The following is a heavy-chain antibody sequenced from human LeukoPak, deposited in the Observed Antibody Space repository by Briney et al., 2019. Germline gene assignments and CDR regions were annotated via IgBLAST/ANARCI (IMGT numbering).Heavy chain of an antibody. Sequence: ASVKVSCKASGYTFTSYDINWVRQAPGQGLEWMGWINPNSGGTNYAQKFQGRVTMTRDTSISTAYMELSRLRSDDTAVYYCARAGYSSGWYVGYWGQGTLVTVSS. CDR2: INPNSGGT. J-gene: IGHJ4*02. CDR3: ARAGYSSGWYVGY. V-gene: IGHV1-2*02. D-gene: IGHD6-19*01. CDR1: GYTFTSYD.